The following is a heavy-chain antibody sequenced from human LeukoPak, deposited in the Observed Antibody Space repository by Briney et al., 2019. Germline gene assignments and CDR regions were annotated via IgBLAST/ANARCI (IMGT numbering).Heavy chain of an antibody. Sequence: GSLRLSCAASGFTFTNYWMDWVRQAPGKGLEWVSYIGSSSSRIYYADSVKGRFTISRDNAKNSLYLQMNGLRAEDTAVYYCARGPSSQLRTDYWGQGTLVTVSS. J-gene: IGHJ4*02. D-gene: IGHD6-13*01. V-gene: IGHV3-48*01. CDR3: ARGPSSQLRTDY. CDR1: GFTFTNYW. CDR2: IGSSSSRI.